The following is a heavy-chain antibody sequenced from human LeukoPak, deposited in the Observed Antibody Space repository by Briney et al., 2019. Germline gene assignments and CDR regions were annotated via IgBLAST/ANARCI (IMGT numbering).Heavy chain of an antibody. V-gene: IGHV4-39*07. Sequence: PSGTLSLTCTVSGGSISSSSYYWGWIRQPPGKGLEWIGSIYYSGSTYYNPSLKSRVTISVDTSKNQFSLKLSSVTAADTAVYYCATRTYYYDSSGYGWFDPWGQGTLVTVSS. D-gene: IGHD3-22*01. CDR2: IYYSGST. CDR1: GGSISSSSYY. J-gene: IGHJ5*02. CDR3: ATRTYYYDSSGYGWFDP.